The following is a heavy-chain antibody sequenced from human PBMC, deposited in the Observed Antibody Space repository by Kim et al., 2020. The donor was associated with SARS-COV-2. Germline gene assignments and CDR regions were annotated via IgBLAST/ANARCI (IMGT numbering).Heavy chain of an antibody. CDR1: GGTFSSYA. CDR2: IIPIFGTA. J-gene: IGHJ2*01. V-gene: IGHV1-69*13. Sequence: SVKVSCKASGGTFSSYAISWVRQAPGQGLEWMGGIIPIFGTANYAQKFQGRVTITADESTSTAYMELSSLRSEDTAVYYCARVSISGWFGEFPLPDWYFDLWGRGTLVTVSS. D-gene: IGHD3-10*01. CDR3: ARVSISGWFGEFPLPDWYFDL.